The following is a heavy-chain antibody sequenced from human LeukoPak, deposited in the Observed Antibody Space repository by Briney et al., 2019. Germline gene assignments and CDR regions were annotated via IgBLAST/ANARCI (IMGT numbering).Heavy chain of an antibody. V-gene: IGHV3-23*01. CDR2: ISGSGGST. D-gene: IGHD3-3*01. CDR1: GGTFSSYA. Sequence: GASVKVSCKASGGTFSSYAVSWVRQAPGKGLEWVSTISGSGGSTYYADSVKGRFTISRDNSKNTLYLQMNSLRAEDTAVYYCAKGLSTIFGVAVTFDYWGQGTLVTVSS. CDR3: AKGLSTIFGVAVTFDY. J-gene: IGHJ4*02.